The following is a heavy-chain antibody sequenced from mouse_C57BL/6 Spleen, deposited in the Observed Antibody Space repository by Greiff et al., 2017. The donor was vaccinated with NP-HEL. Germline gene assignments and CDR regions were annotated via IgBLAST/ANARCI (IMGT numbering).Heavy chain of an antibody. J-gene: IGHJ2*01. Sequence: VQLQESGAELVRPGISVKVSCKASGYAFTNYLIEWVKQRPGQGLEWIGVINPGSGGTNYNEKFKGKATLTADKSSSTAYMQLSSLTSEDSAVYFCARRGDSSGYWGQGTTLTVSS. CDR1: GYAFTNYL. D-gene: IGHD3-2*02. CDR2: INPGSGGT. V-gene: IGHV1-54*01. CDR3: ARRGDSSGY.